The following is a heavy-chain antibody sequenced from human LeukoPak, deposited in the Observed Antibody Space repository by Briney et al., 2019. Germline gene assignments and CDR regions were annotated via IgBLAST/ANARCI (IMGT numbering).Heavy chain of an antibody. CDR2: ISGSGGST. Sequence: GGSLRLSCAASGFTFSSYAMSWVRQAPGKGLEWVSAISGSGGSTYYADSVKGRFTISRDNSKNTLYLQMNSLRAEDTAVYYCAKDQGQEWLARDYFDYWGQGTLVTVPS. CDR1: GFTFSSYA. CDR3: AKDQGQEWLARDYFDY. D-gene: IGHD6-19*01. V-gene: IGHV3-23*01. J-gene: IGHJ4*02.